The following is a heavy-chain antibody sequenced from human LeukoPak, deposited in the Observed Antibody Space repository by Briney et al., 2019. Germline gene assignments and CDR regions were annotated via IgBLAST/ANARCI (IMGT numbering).Heavy chain of an antibody. CDR2: INPNNGDT. J-gene: IGHJ4*02. CDR1: GYTFTGYY. D-gene: IGHD6-13*01. Sequence: ASVKVSCKASGYTFTGYYIHWVRQAPGQGLEWMGWINPNNGDTNFAQKFQGRVTMTRDTSISTVYMELSRLRSDDTAVYYCARETPDSSSWTAFDFWGQGTLVTVSS. V-gene: IGHV1-2*02. CDR3: ARETPDSSSWTAFDF.